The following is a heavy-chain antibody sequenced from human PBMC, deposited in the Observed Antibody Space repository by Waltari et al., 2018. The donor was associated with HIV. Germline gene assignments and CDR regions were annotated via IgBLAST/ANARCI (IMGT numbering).Heavy chain of an antibody. CDR3: VSGFGNYGFYFDY. J-gene: IGHJ4*02. CDR1: AGSFSGYY. CDR2: IDHTGTY. Sequence: QVYLPQWGAGLLKPSETLSLTCAVYAGSFSGYYWTWIRQSPGRGLEWLGEIDHTGTYTYHPSLKGRVTMSVDTSKNQFSVNLKSVTVADTAVYYCVSGFGNYGFYFDYWGQGKLVSVSS. D-gene: IGHD3-16*01. V-gene: IGHV4-34*02.